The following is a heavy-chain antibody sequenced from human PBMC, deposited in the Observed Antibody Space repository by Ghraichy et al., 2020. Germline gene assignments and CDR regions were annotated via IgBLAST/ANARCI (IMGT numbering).Heavy chain of an antibody. CDR1: GGSISSGGYS. V-gene: IGHV4-30-2*01. J-gene: IGHJ5*02. D-gene: IGHD2-15*01. CDR3: ARQITLGYCSGGSCYRNKLGAFDL. Sequence: SETLSLTCAVSGGSISSGGYSWSWIRQPPGKGLEWIGYIYHSGSTYYNPSLKSRVTISVDRSKNQFSLKLSSVTAADTAVYYCARQITLGYCSGGSCYRNKLGAFDLWGQGTLVTVSS. CDR2: IYHSGST.